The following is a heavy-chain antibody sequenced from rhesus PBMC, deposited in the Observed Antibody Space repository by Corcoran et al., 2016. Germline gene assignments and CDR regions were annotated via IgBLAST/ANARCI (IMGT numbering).Heavy chain of an antibody. V-gene: IGHV4-165*02. D-gene: IGHD3S6*01. CDR3: GRGTHYNRFDV. J-gene: IGHJ5-1*01. CDR1: GASISGHY. CDR2: SGGKRGST. Sequence: QVLLQESGPGLVAPSDTLSLTCAVSGASISGHYWHWIRQSPGQGLEWIAYSGGKRGSTSDNPSLQRRVTMSTDTSKNQFSLRLTSVTAADTAMYFGGRGTHYNRFDVWGAGLLVTVSS.